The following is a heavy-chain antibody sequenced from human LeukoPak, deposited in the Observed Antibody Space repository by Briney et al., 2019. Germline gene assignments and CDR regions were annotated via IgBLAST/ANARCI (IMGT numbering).Heavy chain of an antibody. V-gene: IGHV3-74*01. CDR1: GFTLSSYW. D-gene: IGHD5-18*01. CDR3: AREGGYSSGPDY. Sequence: PGGSLGLSCAASGFTLSSYWMHWVRQAPGKGLVWVSRINNDGSTTNYADSVKGRFTISRDNAKNTLYLQMNSLRAEDTAVYYCAREGGYSSGPDYWGQGALVTVSS. J-gene: IGHJ4*02. CDR2: INNDGSTT.